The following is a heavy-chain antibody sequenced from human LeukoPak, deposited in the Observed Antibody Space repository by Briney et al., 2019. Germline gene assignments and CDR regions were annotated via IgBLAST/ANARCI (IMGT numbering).Heavy chain of an antibody. Sequence: PGGSLRLSCAASGFTFSSYSMNWVRQAPGKGLEWVSSISSSSSYIYYADSVKGRFTISRDNAKNSLYLQMNSLRAGDTAVYYCARDPYCGGDCYYFDLWGRGTLVTVSS. D-gene: IGHD2-21*02. CDR3: ARDPYCGGDCYYFDL. J-gene: IGHJ2*01. CDR1: GFTFSSYS. V-gene: IGHV3-21*01. CDR2: ISSSSSYI.